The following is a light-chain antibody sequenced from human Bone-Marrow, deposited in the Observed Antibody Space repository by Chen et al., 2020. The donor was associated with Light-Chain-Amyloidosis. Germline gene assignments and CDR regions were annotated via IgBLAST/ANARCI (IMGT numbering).Light chain of an antibody. CDR2: VNV. CDR3: QSYDSDLSAVV. V-gene: IGLV1-40*01. CDR1: RSNLGAGYD. Sequence: QSVLTQPPSVSGAPGQMVIISRPGSRSNLGAGYDAHWYQHLPGTVPKLLIYVNVNRPSGVPDRFYGFKSGTSASLAITGLQADDEADYYCQSYDSDLSAVVFGGGTKLTVL. J-gene: IGLJ2*01.